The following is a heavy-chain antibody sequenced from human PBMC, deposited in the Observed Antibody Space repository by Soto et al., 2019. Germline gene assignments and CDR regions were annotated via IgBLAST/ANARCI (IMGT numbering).Heavy chain of an antibody. V-gene: IGHV1-69*01. CDR2: IIPMFGTA. CDR1: GDTFSSYA. CDR3: ARVGPAHYYDSSGYYSPLDY. D-gene: IGHD3-22*01. J-gene: IGHJ4*02. Sequence: QVQLVQSGAEVKKPGSSVKVSCKASGDTFSSYAINWVRQAPGQGLEWMGGIIPMFGTANYAQKFKGRVTITAGESTRTVYMERSSLRSEDTAVYYCARVGPAHYYDSSGYYSPLDYWGQGTLVTVSS.